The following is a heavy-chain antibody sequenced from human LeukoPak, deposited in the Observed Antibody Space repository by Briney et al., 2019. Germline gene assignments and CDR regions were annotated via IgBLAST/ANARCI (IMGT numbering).Heavy chain of an antibody. Sequence: PAGGTLRLSCAASGFTFSSYGMSWVRQAPGKGLEWVSAISGSGGSTYYADSVKGRFTISRDNSKNTLYLQMNSLRVEDTAVYYCARSWNYYDSSGDDALDIWGQGTMVTVSS. J-gene: IGHJ3*02. CDR1: GFTFSSYG. CDR2: ISGSGGST. D-gene: IGHD3-22*01. V-gene: IGHV3-23*01. CDR3: ARSWNYYDSSGDDALDI.